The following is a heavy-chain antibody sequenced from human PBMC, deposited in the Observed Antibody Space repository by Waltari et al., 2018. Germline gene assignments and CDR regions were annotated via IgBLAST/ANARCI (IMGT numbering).Heavy chain of an antibody. Sequence: QVQLQQWGAGLLKPSETLSLTCAVYGGSFSGYYWSWIRQPPGKGLEWIGEINHSGSTNYNPSRKSRVTISVDTSKNQFSLKLSSVTAADTAVYYCARIWRYSFGYWGQGTLVTVSS. CDR2: INHSGST. V-gene: IGHV4-34*01. CDR1: GGSFSGYY. J-gene: IGHJ4*02. D-gene: IGHD5-18*01. CDR3: ARIWRYSFGY.